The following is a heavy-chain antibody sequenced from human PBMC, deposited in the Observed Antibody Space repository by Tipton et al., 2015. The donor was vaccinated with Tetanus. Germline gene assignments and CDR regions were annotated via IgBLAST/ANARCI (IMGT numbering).Heavy chain of an antibody. V-gene: IGHV4-31*02. D-gene: IGHD1-26*01. CDR3: ARDVGGHYYFDF. CDR1: GDSINSSDYY. Sequence: LRLSCSVSGDSINSSDYYWSWIRQPPGKGLEWIGYINYSGSTYFNPSLKSRVTISADMSENQFSLRLTSVTAADTAVYYCARDVGGHYYFDFWGQGSLVTVSS. J-gene: IGHJ4*02. CDR2: INYSGST.